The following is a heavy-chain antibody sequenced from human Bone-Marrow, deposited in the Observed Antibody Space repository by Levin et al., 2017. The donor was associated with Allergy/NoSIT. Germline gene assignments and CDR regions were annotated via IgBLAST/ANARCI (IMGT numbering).Heavy chain of an antibody. J-gene: IGHJ4*02. V-gene: IGHV3-33*01. D-gene: IGHD3-10*01. CDR1: GFTFSSYG. CDR2: IWYDGSNK. Sequence: PGGSLRLSCAASGFTFSSYGMHWVRQAPGKGLEWVAVIWYDGSNKYYADSVKGRFTISRDNSKNTLYLQMNSLRAEDTAVYYCARGGEHYGSGSYFDYWGQGTLVTVSS. CDR3: ARGGEHYGSGSYFDY.